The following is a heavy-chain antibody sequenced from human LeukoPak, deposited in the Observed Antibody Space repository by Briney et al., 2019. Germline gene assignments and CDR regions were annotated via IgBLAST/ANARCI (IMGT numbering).Heavy chain of an antibody. Sequence: ASVKVSCKASGYTFTSYGISWVRQAPGQGLEWMGWISAYNGNTNYAQKLQGIVTMTTDTSTSTAYMELRSLRSDDTAVYYCARANYYYDSSGYSYYFDYWGQGTLVTVSS. CDR1: GYTFTSYG. D-gene: IGHD3-22*01. V-gene: IGHV1-18*01. CDR3: ARANYYYDSSGYSYYFDY. CDR2: ISAYNGNT. J-gene: IGHJ4*02.